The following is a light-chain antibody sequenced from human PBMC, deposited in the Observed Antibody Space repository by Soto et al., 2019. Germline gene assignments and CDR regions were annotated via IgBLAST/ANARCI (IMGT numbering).Light chain of an antibody. CDR2: LGS. V-gene: IGKV2-28*01. J-gene: IGKJ5*01. CDR3: MQALQIPPT. CDR1: QSLLHSNGYNY. Sequence: DIVMTQSPLSLPVTPGEPASMSCRSSQSLLHSNGYNYFDWYLQKPGQSPQLLIDLGSNRASGVPDRFSGSGSGTDFTLKISRVEAEDVGVYYCMQALQIPPTFGQGTRLEIK.